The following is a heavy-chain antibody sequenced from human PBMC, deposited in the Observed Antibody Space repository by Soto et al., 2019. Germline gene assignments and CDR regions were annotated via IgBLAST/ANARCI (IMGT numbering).Heavy chain of an antibody. V-gene: IGHV1-69*13. J-gene: IGHJ4*02. CDR3: ATGKNRINPLNGPRQAFDY. Sequence: SVKVSCKASGGTFSSYAISWVRQAPGQGLEWMGGIIPIFGTANYAQKFQGRVTISADESTSTAYMEVSSLRSEDTAMYYCATGKNRINPLNGPRQAFDYWGQGTLVTVYS. D-gene: IGHD2-8*01. CDR2: IIPIFGTA. CDR1: GGTFSSYA.